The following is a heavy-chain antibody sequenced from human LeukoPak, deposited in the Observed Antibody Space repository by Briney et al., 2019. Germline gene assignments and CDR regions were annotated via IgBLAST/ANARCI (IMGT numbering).Heavy chain of an antibody. D-gene: IGHD5/OR15-5a*01. Sequence: GGSLRLSCAASGFTFDDYGMSGVRQAPEKGLEWVSGINWNGGSTGYADSVKGRFTISRDNAKNCLYLQMNSLRAEDTALYYCAREKMAVYLRVDAFDIWGQGTMVTVSS. J-gene: IGHJ3*02. CDR3: AREKMAVYLRVDAFDI. CDR2: INWNGGST. V-gene: IGHV3-20*04. CDR1: GFTFDDYG.